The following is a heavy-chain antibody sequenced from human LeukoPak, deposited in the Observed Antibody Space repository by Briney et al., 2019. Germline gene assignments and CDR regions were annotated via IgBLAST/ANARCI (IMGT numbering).Heavy chain of an antibody. J-gene: IGHJ4*02. CDR1: GGSISSGDFY. V-gene: IGHV4-30-4*01. D-gene: IGHD3-22*01. CDR2: IYYSGNT. Sequence: SQALSLTCSVSGGSISSGDFYCSWIRQPPGKGLEWIGNIYYSGNTYYNPSLKSRVTISLDTSKNQFSLELSSVTAADTAVYYCARDSSGYFNLDYWGQGTLVTVSS. CDR3: ARDSSGYFNLDY.